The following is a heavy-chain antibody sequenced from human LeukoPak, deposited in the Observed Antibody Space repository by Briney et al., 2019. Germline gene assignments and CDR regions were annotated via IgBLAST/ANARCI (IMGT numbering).Heavy chain of an antibody. D-gene: IGHD4-11*01. CDR1: DDSITMYY. CDR2: VDHTGST. Sequence: SETLSLTCSISDDSITMYYWTWIRQPPGKGLEWIGYVDHTGSTNFNPSLNGRVTIFRDTSRNLFSLRLTSVTAADTAVYFCARGRVSSSTWHSTYYYYFYMDVWGKGTTVTVSS. V-gene: IGHV4-59*01. J-gene: IGHJ6*03. CDR3: ARGRVSSSTWHSTYYYYFYMDV.